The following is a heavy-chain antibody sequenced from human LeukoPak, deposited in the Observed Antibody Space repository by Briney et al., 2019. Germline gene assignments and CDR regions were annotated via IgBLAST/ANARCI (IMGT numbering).Heavy chain of an antibody. CDR1: GFTFSSYW. D-gene: IGHD1-26*01. CDR2: IKQDGSEK. V-gene: IGHV3-7*05. CDR3: ARERSGSYYYFDY. J-gene: IGHJ4*02. Sequence: GGSLRLSCAASGFTFSSYWMSWVRQAPGKGLEWVANIKQDGSEKYYVDSVKGRFTIPRDNAKNSLYLQMNSLRAEDTALYYCARERSGSYYYFDYWGQGTLVTVSS.